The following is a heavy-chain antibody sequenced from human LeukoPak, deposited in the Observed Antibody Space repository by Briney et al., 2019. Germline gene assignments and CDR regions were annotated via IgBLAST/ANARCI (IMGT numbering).Heavy chain of an antibody. CDR2: IYYSGST. V-gene: IGHV4-39*07. D-gene: IGHD6-13*01. J-gene: IGHJ6*03. Sequence: SETLSLTCTVSGGSISSSSYYWGWIRQSPGTGLEWIGSIYYSGSTYYNPSLKSRVTISVDTSKNQFSLKLSSVTAADTAVYYCARLGAAAGYYYYYYMDVWGKGTTVTVSS. CDR3: ARLGAAAGYYYYYYMDV. CDR1: GGSISSSSYY.